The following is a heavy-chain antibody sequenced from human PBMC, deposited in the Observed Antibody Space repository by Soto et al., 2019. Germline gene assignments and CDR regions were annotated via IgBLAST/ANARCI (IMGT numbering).Heavy chain of an antibody. J-gene: IGHJ4*02. CDR3: ARERTARSGYYH. CDR1: GFTFSSYS. D-gene: IGHD3-3*01. Sequence: GGSLRLSCAASGFTFSSYSMNWVRQAPGKGLEWVSSISSSSSYIYYADSVKGRFTISRDNAKNSLYLQMNSLRAEDTAVYYCARERTARSGYYHWGQGTLVTVSS. V-gene: IGHV3-21*04. CDR2: ISSSSSYI.